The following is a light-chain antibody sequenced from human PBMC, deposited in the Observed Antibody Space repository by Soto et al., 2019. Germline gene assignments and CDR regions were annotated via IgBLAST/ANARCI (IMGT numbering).Light chain of an antibody. CDR1: QSVSSD. J-gene: IGKJ4*01. CDR2: STS. Sequence: EIVMTQSPATLSVSPGERATLSCRASQSVSSDLAWYQQKPGQAPRLLIYSTSTRATSIPGSFSGSGSGTEFTLTISSRQSEDFAVYYCQQYNNWLLTFGGGTTVEIK. CDR3: QQYNNWLLT. V-gene: IGKV3-15*01.